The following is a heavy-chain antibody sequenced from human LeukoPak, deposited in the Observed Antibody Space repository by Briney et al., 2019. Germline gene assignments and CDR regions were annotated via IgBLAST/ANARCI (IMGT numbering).Heavy chain of an antibody. D-gene: IGHD3-22*01. CDR1: GGSISSGGYS. CDR2: IYYSGNA. J-gene: IGHJ4*02. CDR3: ARAGYDNSGYSTYYLDY. V-gene: IGHV4-31*11. Sequence: PSETLSLTCAVSGGSISSGGYSWSWIRQPPGKGLEWIGYIYYSGNAYYNPSLRSRVSISVDTSKNQFSLKLTSVTAADTAVYYCARAGYDNSGYSTYYLDYWGQGTLVTVSS.